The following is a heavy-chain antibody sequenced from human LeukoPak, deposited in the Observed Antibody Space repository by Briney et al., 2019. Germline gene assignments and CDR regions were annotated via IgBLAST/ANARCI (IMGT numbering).Heavy chain of an antibody. V-gene: IGHV3-30*18. CDR2: ISYDGSNK. CDR1: GFAFNTYS. CDR3: AKDQGAYCGGDCYSYFDY. J-gene: IGHJ4*02. Sequence: EGSLRISCAASGFAFNTYSMNWVRQAPGKGLEWVAVISYDGSNKYYADSVKGRFTISRDNSKSTLYLQMNSLRAEDMAVYYCAKDQGAYCGGDCYSYFDYWGQGTLVTVSS. D-gene: IGHD2-21*02.